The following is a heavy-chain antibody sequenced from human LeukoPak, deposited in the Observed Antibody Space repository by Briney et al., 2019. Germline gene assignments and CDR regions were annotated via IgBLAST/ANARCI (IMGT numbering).Heavy chain of an antibody. D-gene: IGHD2-15*01. CDR1: GFTVSSNY. J-gene: IGHJ4*02. V-gene: IGHV3-53*01. CDR2: IYSGGST. Sequence: GGSLRLSCAASGFTVSSNYMSWVRQAPGKGLEWVSLIYSGGSTYYADSVKGRFTISRDNSKNILYLQMNSLRAEDTAAYYCARHRRYCSGTTCYSGHDYWGQGTLVTVSS. CDR3: ARHRRYCSGTTCYSGHDY.